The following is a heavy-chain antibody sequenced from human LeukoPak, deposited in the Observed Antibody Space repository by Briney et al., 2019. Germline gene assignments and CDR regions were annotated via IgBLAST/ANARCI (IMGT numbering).Heavy chain of an antibody. CDR1: GYTFTSYD. CDR3: ARNGHYYDSSGYSWFDP. J-gene: IGHJ5*02. V-gene: IGHV1-8*01. Sequence: ASVKVSCKASGYTFTSYDINWVRQATGQGLEGMGWVNPNSGNTGYAQKFQGRVTMTRNTSISTAYMELSSLRSEDTAVYYCARNGHYYDSSGYSWFDPWGQGTLVTVSS. D-gene: IGHD3-22*01. CDR2: VNPNSGNT.